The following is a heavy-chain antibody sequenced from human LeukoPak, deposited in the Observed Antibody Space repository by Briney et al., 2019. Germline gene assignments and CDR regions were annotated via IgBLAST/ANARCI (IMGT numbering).Heavy chain of an antibody. V-gene: IGHV3-73*01. J-gene: IGHJ4*02. CDR2: IRSKANSYAT. CDR1: GFTFSGSA. D-gene: IGHD6-13*01. Sequence: TGGSLKLSCAASGFTFSGSAMHWVRQASGKGLEWVGRIRSKANSYATAYAASVKGRFTISRDDSKNTAYLQMNSLKTEDTAVYYCTASIAAAGLFDYWGQGTLVTVSS. CDR3: TASIAAAGLFDY.